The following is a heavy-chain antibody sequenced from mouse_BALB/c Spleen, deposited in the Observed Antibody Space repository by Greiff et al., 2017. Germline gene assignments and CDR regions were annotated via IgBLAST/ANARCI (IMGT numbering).Heavy chain of an antibody. D-gene: IGHD2-12*01. J-gene: IGHJ1*01. V-gene: IGHV5-17*02. CDR2: ISSGSSTI. CDR1: GFTFSSFG. CDR3: ARKRRGYWYFDV. Sequence: EVNVVESGGGLVQPGGSRKLSCAASGFTFSSFGMHWVRQAPEKGLEWVAYISSGSSTIYYADTVKGRFTISRDNPKNTLFLQMTSLRSEDTAMYYCARKRRGYWYFDVWGAGTTVTVSS.